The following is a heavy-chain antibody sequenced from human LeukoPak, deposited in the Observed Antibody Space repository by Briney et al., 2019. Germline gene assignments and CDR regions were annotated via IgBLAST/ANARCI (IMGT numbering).Heavy chain of an antibody. V-gene: IGHV3-30*04. D-gene: IGHD2-15*01. CDR3: ARVWGVVVVAAVDY. CDR2: ISYDGSNK. Sequence: PGGSLRLSCAASGFTFSSYAMHWVRQAPGKGLEWVAVISYDGSNKYYADSVKGRLTISRDNSKNTLYLQMNSLRAEDTAVYYCARVWGVVVVAAVDYWGQGTLVTVSS. CDR1: GFTFSSYA. J-gene: IGHJ4*02.